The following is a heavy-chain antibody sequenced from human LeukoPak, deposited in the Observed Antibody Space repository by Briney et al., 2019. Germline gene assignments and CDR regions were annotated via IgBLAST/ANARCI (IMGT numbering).Heavy chain of an antibody. CDR2: ISFDGAYK. CDR3: AAEFCGGGRCYTGHSGHDY. V-gene: IGHV3-30-3*01. J-gene: IGHJ4*02. CDR1: GFTFSRHA. D-gene: IGHD2-15*01. Sequence: GGSLRLSCVVSGFTFSRHAMHWVRQAPGKGLEWVAVISFDGAYKFYADSVKGRFTISRDSSRNTLYLQMNSLRAEDTAMYYCAAEFCGGGRCYTGHSGHDYWGQGTLVTVSS.